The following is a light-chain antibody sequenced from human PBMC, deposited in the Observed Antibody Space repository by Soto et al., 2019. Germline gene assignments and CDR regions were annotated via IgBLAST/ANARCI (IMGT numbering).Light chain of an antibody. J-gene: IGLJ2*01. CDR3: SSYAGSNKGVV. V-gene: IGLV2-8*01. CDR1: SSDVGGYNS. Sequence: QSALTQPPSASGSPGQSVTISCTGTSSDVGGYNSVSWCQQHPGKAPKLMIYEASKQPSGVPDRFSGSKSGNTASLTVSGLQAEDEADYYCSSYAGSNKGVVFGGGTKVTVL. CDR2: EAS.